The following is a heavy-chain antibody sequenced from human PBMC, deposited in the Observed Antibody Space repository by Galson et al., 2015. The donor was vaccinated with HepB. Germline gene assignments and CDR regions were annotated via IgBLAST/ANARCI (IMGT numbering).Heavy chain of an antibody. CDR2: SSTYDGNT. CDR3: ARGTYFDY. CDR1: GYTFSSYG. V-gene: IGHV1-18*04. Sequence: SVKVSCKASGYTFSSYGISWLRQAPGQGLEWMGWSSTYDGNTNYAQKLQGRVTMTTDTSTSTAYMEVRSLRSDDTAVYYCARGTYFDYWGQGTLVTVSS. J-gene: IGHJ4*02.